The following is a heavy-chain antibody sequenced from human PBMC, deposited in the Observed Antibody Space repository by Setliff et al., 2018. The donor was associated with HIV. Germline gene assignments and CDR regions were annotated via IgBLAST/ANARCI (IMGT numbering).Heavy chain of an antibody. Sequence: PSETLSLTCTVSGGSISSHYWSWIRQPPGKGLEWIGHIYTSGSTNYYPSLKSRVTMSVGTSKNQFSLNLRFVTAADTALYYCARRTFGSGRFDPLGQGTPVTVSS. CDR3: ARRTFGSGRFDP. J-gene: IGHJ5*02. D-gene: IGHD6-19*01. CDR2: IYTSGST. CDR1: GGSISSHY. V-gene: IGHV4-4*08.